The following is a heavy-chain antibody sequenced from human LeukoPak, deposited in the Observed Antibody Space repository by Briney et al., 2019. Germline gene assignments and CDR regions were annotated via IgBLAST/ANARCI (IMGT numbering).Heavy chain of an antibody. J-gene: IGHJ5*02. CDR3: ARGGYYGSGNDFRFDP. V-gene: IGHV4-39*07. CDR1: GGSISSSSYY. CDR2: IYYSGST. D-gene: IGHD3-10*01. Sequence: SETLSLTCTVSGGSISSSSYYWGWIRQPPGKGLEWIGSIYYSGSTYYNPSLKSRATISVDTSKNQFSLKLSSVTAADTAIYYCARGGYYGSGNDFRFDPWGQGTLVTVSS.